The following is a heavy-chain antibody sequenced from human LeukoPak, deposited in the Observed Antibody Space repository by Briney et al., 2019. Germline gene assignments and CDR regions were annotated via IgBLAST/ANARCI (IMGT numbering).Heavy chain of an antibody. Sequence: SETLSLTCTVSGGSISSYYWSWIRQPAGKGLEWIGRIYTSGSTNYNPSLKSRVTISVDTSKNQFSLKLSSVTAADTAVYYCARGFQEISYYYDSSGYYDYWGQGTLVTVSS. CDR1: GGSISSYY. J-gene: IGHJ4*02. CDR2: IYTSGST. CDR3: ARGFQEISYYYDSSGYYDY. V-gene: IGHV4-4*07. D-gene: IGHD3-22*01.